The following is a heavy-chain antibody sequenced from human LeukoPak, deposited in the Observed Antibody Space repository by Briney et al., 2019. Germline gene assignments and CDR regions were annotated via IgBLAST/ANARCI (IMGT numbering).Heavy chain of an antibody. V-gene: IGHV4-39*01. Sequence: SETLSLTCTVSGGSISSSSYYWGWIRQPPGKGLEWIGSIYYSGSTYYNPSLKSRVTISINTSKNQFSLRLSSVTAADTAVYYCFRNSSFEAFDIWGQGTVVTVSS. J-gene: IGHJ3*02. CDR1: GGSISSSSYY. CDR2: IYYSGST. CDR3: FRNSSFEAFDI. D-gene: IGHD2/OR15-2a*01.